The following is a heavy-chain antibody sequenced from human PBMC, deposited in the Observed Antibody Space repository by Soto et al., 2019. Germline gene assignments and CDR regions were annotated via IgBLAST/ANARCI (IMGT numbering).Heavy chain of an antibody. V-gene: IGHV1-18*01. Sequence: QVQLVQSGTEVKKPGASVKVSCKASGYTFSTYVISWLRQAPGQGPEWMGWVNGYNGYTKYAEKFQGRVTMTTDTSTSTAYMELWSLRSDDTAVYYCARDDKNWFDPWGQGTLGSVSS. CDR3: ARDDKNWFDP. CDR2: VNGYNGYT. J-gene: IGHJ5*02. CDR1: GYTFSTYV.